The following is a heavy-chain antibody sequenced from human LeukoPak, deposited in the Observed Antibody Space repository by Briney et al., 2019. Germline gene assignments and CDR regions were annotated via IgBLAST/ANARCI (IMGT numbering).Heavy chain of an antibody. J-gene: IGHJ4*02. Sequence: GGSLRLSCAASGFSVSSNYMSWVRQAPGKGLQWVSVIYSGGSTYYADSVKGRFTISRDNSKNTLYLQMNSLRAADTAVYYCASHRLRVTGGRGSFFDYWGQGTLVTVSS. CDR1: GFSVSSNY. D-gene: IGHD5-18*01. V-gene: IGHV3-53*01. CDR3: ASHRLRVTGGRGSFFDY. CDR2: IYSGGST.